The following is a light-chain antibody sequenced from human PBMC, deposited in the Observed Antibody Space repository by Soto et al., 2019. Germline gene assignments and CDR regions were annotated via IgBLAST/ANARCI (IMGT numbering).Light chain of an antibody. V-gene: IGKV3-20*01. CDR3: QQYGSSQT. J-gene: IGKJ1*01. Sequence: EIVLTQSPGTLSLSPGDRATLSCRASQIFSSSYLAWYQQKPGQAPRLLVYGASSRATGITDRFSGSGSGTAFTLTSSRLEPEDFEVYYCQQYGSSQTFGQGTKVEIK. CDR2: GAS. CDR1: QIFSSSY.